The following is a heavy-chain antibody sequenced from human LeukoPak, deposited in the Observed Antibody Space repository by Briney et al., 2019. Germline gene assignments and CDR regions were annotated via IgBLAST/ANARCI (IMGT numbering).Heavy chain of an antibody. V-gene: IGHV4-59*01. Sequence: SETLTLTCTVSGGSISSYYWSWIRQPPGKGLEWIGYIYYSGSTNYNPSLKSRVTISVDTSKNQFSLKLSSVTAADTAVYYCARGSSGWVLHPATRFDYRGQGNLVTVSS. CDR1: GGSISSYY. CDR2: IYYSGST. CDR3: ARGSSGWVLHPATRFDY. J-gene: IGHJ4*02. D-gene: IGHD6-19*01.